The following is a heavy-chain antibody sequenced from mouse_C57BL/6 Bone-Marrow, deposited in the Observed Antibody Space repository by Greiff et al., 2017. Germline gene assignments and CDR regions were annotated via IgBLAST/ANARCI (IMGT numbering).Heavy chain of an antibody. CDR3: ASAGSSSSDWYFDV. Sequence: QVQLQQSGAELVRPGASVKLSCKASGYTFTDYYINWVKQRPGQGLEWIARIYPGSGNTYYNEKFKGKATLTAEKSSSTAYMQLSSLTSEDSAVYFFASAGSSSSDWYFDVWGTGTTVTVSS. J-gene: IGHJ1*03. CDR1: GYTFTDYY. V-gene: IGHV1-76*01. D-gene: IGHD1-1*01. CDR2: IYPGSGNT.